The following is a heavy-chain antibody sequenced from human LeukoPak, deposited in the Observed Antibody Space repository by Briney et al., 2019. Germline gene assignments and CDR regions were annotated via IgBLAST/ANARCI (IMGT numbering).Heavy chain of an antibody. CDR1: GFTFSSYS. CDR3: AKDRARDYVWGSYRYTHDAFDI. CDR2: ISSSSSTI. V-gene: IGHV3-48*01. D-gene: IGHD3-16*02. J-gene: IGHJ3*02. Sequence: PGGSLRLSCAASGFTFSSYSMNWVRQAPGKGLEWGSYISSSSSTIYYADSVKGRFTISRDNSKNTLYLQMNSLRAEDTAVYYCAKDRARDYVWGSYRYTHDAFDIWGQGTMVTVSS.